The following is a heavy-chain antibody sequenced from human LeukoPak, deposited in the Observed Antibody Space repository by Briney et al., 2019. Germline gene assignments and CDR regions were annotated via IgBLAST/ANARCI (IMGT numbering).Heavy chain of an antibody. CDR2: IYTSGST. D-gene: IGHD6-19*01. V-gene: IGHV4-4*07. CDR1: GGSISSYY. Sequence: SETLSLTCTVSGGSISSYYWSWIRQPAGKGLEWIGRIYTSGSTNYNPSIKSRVTMSVDTSKNQFSLKLSSVTAADTAVYYCARAESSGRWNAFDYWGQGTLVTVSS. CDR3: ARAESSGRWNAFDY. J-gene: IGHJ4*02.